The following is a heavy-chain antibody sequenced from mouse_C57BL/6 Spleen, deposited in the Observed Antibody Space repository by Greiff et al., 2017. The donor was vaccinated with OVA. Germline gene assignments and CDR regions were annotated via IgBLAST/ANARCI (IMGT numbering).Heavy chain of an antibody. CDR1: GYSITSGYY. J-gene: IGHJ2*01. Sequence: EVQLVESGPGLVKPSQSLSLTCSVTGYSITSGYYWNWIRQFPGNKLEWMGYISYDGSNNYNPSLKNRISITRDTSKNQFFLKLNSVTTEDTATYYCARGDDYLFFDYWGQGTTLTVSS. V-gene: IGHV3-6*01. D-gene: IGHD2-4*01. CDR2: ISYDGSN. CDR3: ARGDDYLFFDY.